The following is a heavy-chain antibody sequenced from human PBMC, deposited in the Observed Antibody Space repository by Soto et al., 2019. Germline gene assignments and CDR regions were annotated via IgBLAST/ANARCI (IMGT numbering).Heavy chain of an antibody. D-gene: IGHD3-9*01. Sequence: EVHLVESGGGLVQPGGSLRLSCAASGFTFSKYWFHWVRQAPGKGQMWVSRIDPYDTGITYADSVKGRFTISRDNARNTLYLQMDSLTAEDTAVYYCARDMTGADDYLGQGTLVTVSS. CDR1: GFTFSKYW. V-gene: IGHV3-74*03. CDR3: ARDMTGADDY. CDR2: IDPYDTGI. J-gene: IGHJ4*02.